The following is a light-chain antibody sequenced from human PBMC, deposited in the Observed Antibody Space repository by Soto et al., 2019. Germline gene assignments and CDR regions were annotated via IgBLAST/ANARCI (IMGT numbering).Light chain of an antibody. CDR2: DVS. CDR1: SSDVGGYSY. J-gene: IGLJ1*01. CDR3: ASYTTSSTYV. Sequence: QSALTQPASVSGSPGQSIAISCTGTSSDVGGYSYVSWYQLQPGKAPKLVISDVSNRPSGVSDRFSGSKSGNTASLTISGLQTEDEADYYCASYTTSSTYVFGTGTKVTVL. V-gene: IGLV2-14*01.